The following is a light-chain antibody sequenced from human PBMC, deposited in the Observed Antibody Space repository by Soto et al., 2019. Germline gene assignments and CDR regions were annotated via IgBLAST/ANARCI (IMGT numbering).Light chain of an antibody. Sequence: EIVMTQSPATLSVSPGEGATLSCRASQSVSTDLAWYRQKPGQAPGLLIYGASSRAPDIPARFSGSGSGTEFTLTTSRLQSEDFAVYYCHQYNDWPLTFGGGTKVDIK. CDR3: HQYNDWPLT. CDR1: QSVSTD. V-gene: IGKV3-15*01. J-gene: IGKJ4*01. CDR2: GAS.